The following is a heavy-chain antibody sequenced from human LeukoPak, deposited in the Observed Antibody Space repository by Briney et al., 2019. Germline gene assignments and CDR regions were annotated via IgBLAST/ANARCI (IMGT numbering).Heavy chain of an antibody. J-gene: IGHJ4*02. V-gene: IGHV4-59*01. Sequence: SETLSLTCTVSGGAISSYYWSWIRQPPGKGLGWGGYIYYSGSTNYNPSLKSRVTISVDTSKTQFSLKLSSVTAADTAVYYCARDGGSIAAAGVFDYRGQGTQVTASS. D-gene: IGHD6-13*01. CDR1: GGAISSYY. CDR3: ARDGGSIAAAGVFDY. CDR2: IYYSGST.